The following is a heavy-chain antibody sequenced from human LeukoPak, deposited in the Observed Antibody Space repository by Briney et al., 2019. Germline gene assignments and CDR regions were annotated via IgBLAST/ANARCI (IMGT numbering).Heavy chain of an antibody. CDR1: GGTFSSYA. V-gene: IGHV1-69*05. J-gene: IGHJ4*02. D-gene: IGHD4-11*01. Sequence: SVKVSCKASGGTFSSYAISWVRQAPGQGLEWMGGIIPIFGTANYAQKFQGRVTITTDESTSTAYMELSSLRSEDTAVYYCARGSRRRTVTTAYYFDYWGQGTLVTVSS. CDR2: IIPIFGTA. CDR3: ARGSRRRTVTTAYYFDY.